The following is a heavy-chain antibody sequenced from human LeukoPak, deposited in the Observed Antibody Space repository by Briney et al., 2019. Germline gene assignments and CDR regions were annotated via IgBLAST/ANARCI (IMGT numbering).Heavy chain of an antibody. Sequence: SETLSLTCTVSSGSISTSNYYWGWVRQPPGKALEWIGNIFYSGSTYYSPSLKSRVTISLDTSRNQFSLKLSSVTAADTAVYYCARELPMVRGLTFDPWAREPWSPSPQ. CDR3: ARELPMVRGLTFDP. CDR1: SGSISTSNYY. CDR2: IFYSGST. D-gene: IGHD3-10*01. J-gene: IGHJ5*02. V-gene: IGHV4-39*07.